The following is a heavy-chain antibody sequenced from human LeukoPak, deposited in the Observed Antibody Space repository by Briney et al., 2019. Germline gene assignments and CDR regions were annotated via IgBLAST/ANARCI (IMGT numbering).Heavy chain of an antibody. CDR3: ARDLVVVTDYYFDY. Sequence: PGGSLRLSCAASGFTFNSYAMSWVRQAPGKGLEWVSYISSSGSTIYYADSVKGRFTISRDNAKNSLYLQMNSLRAEDTAVYYCARDLVVVTDYYFDYWGQGTLVTVSS. D-gene: IGHD2-21*02. CDR1: GFTFNSYA. J-gene: IGHJ4*02. V-gene: IGHV3-48*04. CDR2: ISSSGSTI.